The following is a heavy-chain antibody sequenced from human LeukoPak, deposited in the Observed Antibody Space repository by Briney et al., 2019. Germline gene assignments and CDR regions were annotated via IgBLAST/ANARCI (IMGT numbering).Heavy chain of an antibody. CDR3: TRGNGATPYRSEYLDY. CDR2: ISTDGFIK. V-gene: IGHV3-30-3*01. Sequence: GGSLRLSCEASGFTFSSYPLHWVRQAPGKGLDWVAVISTDGFIKYYADSVKGRFTISRDSSKNTLSLQMDSLKSDDTAVYYCTRGNGATPYRSEYLDYWGQGTLVTVPS. D-gene: IGHD1-1*01. CDR1: GFTFSSYP. J-gene: IGHJ4*02.